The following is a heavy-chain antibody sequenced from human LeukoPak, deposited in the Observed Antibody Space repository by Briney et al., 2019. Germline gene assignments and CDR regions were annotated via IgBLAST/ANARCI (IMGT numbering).Heavy chain of an antibody. CDR1: GGSFSGYY. Sequence: SETLSLTCAVYGGSFSGYYWSWIRRPPGKGLEWIGEINHSGSTNYNPSLKSRVTISVDTSKNQFSLKLSSVTAADTAVYYCARSGDSSSSRRYYYYYYMDVWGKGTTVTVSS. CDR3: ARSGDSSSSRRYYYYYYMDV. D-gene: IGHD6-6*01. J-gene: IGHJ6*03. V-gene: IGHV4-34*01. CDR2: INHSGST.